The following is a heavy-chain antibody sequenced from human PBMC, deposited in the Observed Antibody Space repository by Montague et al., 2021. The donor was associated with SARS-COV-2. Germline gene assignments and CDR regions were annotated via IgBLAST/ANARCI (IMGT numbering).Heavy chain of an antibody. CDR1: GGSISSSNYY. V-gene: IGHV4-39*01. CDR3: AREGFSSGYYET. Sequence: SETLSLTCSVSGGSISSSNYYWGWIRQPPGKGLEWIGSIYYSGSTYYNPSLKSRVALSVGTSKNQFALIFRSKTAADTAVFYCAREGFSSGYYETWGQGTLVTVSS. CDR2: IYYSGST. D-gene: IGHD3-22*01. J-gene: IGHJ5*02.